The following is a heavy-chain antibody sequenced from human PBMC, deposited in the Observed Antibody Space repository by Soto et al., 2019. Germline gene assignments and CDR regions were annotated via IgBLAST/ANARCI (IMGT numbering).Heavy chain of an antibody. Sequence: SETLSLTCTVSGGSISSYYWSWIRQPPGKGLEWIGYIYYSGSTNYNPSLKSRVTISVDTSKNQFSLKLSSVTAADTAVYYCARDVRLRYYYYMDVWGKGTTVTVSS. V-gene: IGHV4-59*01. J-gene: IGHJ6*03. CDR3: ARDVRLRYYYYMDV. CDR2: IYYSGST. CDR1: GGSISSYY. D-gene: IGHD3-10*02.